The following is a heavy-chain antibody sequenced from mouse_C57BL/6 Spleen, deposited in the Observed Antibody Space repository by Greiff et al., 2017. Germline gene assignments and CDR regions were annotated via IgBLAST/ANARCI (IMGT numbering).Heavy chain of an antibody. Sequence: DVMLVESGGGLVKPGGSLKLSCAASGFTFSSYAMSWVRQTPEKRLEWVATISDGGSYTYYPDNVKGRFTISRDNAKNNLYLQMSHLKSEDTAMYYCARGGLRGWFAYWGQGTLVTVSA. CDR2: ISDGGSYT. CDR1: GFTFSSYA. J-gene: IGHJ3*01. V-gene: IGHV5-4*03. D-gene: IGHD2-4*01. CDR3: ARGGLRGWFAY.